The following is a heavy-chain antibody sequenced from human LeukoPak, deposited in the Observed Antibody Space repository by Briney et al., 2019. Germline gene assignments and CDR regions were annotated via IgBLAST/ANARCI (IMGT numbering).Heavy chain of an antibody. J-gene: IGHJ2*01. Sequence: PGASVKVSCKASGYTFTTHGIAWVRQAPGQGLEWMGWISAHNGNTNYAQSLLGRVTMTTDTSTNTAYMELRSLRSDDTAVYYRARDGYFDLWGRGTLVTVSS. CDR3: ARDGYFDL. CDR2: ISAHNGNT. V-gene: IGHV1-18*01. CDR1: GYTFTTHG.